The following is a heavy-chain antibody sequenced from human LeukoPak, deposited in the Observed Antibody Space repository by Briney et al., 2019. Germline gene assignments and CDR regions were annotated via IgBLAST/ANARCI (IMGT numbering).Heavy chain of an antibody. CDR2: MNPNSGNT. V-gene: IGHV1-8*01. J-gene: IGHJ6*03. CDR3: ARGPLLVPLAHYYYYMDV. Sequence: ASVKVSCKASGYTFTSYDINWVRQATGQGLEWMGWMNPNSGNTGYAQKFQGRVTMTRNTSISTAYMELSSLRSEYTAVYYCARGPLLVPLAHYYYYMDVWGKGTTVTVSS. D-gene: IGHD3-10*01. CDR1: GYTFTSYD.